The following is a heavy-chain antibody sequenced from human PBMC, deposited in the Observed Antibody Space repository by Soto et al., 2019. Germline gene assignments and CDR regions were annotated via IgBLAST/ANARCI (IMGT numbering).Heavy chain of an antibody. CDR3: ARGGGMMLFDY. CDR1: GGSISSGDYY. D-gene: IGHD3-10*01. CDR2: NYYSGST. V-gene: IGHV4-30-4*01. J-gene: IGHJ4*01. Sequence: QVQLQESGPGLVKPSQTLSLTCTVSGGSISSGDYYWTWIRQPPGKGLEWIGYNYYSGSTYYTPSLKSRLTISVDTSKNQFSLKLSSVTAADTAVYYCARGGGMMLFDYWGPGTLVTVSS.